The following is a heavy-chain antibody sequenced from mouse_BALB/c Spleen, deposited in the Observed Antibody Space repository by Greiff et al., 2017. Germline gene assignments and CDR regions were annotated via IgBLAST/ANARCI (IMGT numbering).Heavy chain of an antibody. CDR2: INPGSGGT. D-gene: IGHD2-4*01. CDR1: GYAFTNYL. CDR3: ARSRDYDCFDY. Sequence: QVQLKESGAELVRPGTSVKVSCKASGYAFTNYLIEWVKQRPGQGLEWIGVINPGSGGTNYNEKFKGKATLTADKSSSTAYMQLSSLTSDDSAVYFCARSRDYDCFDYWGQGTTLTVSA. J-gene: IGHJ2*01. V-gene: IGHV1-54*01.